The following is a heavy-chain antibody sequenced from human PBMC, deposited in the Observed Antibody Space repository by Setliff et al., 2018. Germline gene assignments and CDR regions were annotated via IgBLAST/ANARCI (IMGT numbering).Heavy chain of an antibody. J-gene: IGHJ3*02. Sequence: SVKVSCKASGDTFINYAISWVRQAPGQGLEWMGGIIPSFGTTNYAQKLLGRLVINVDKSTSTASMELSSLRSEDTAVYYCASQDLAGSSVDAFHIWGQGTLVTVSS. CDR1: GDTFINYA. CDR2: IIPSFGTT. CDR3: ASQDLAGSSVDAFHI. D-gene: IGHD3-10*01. V-gene: IGHV1-69*06.